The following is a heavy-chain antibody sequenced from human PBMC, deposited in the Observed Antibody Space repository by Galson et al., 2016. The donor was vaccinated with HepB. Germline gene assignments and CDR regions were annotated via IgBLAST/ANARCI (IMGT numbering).Heavy chain of an antibody. CDR1: GDSVSSNSAA. J-gene: IGHJ6*02. Sequence: CAISGDSVSSNSAAWNWIRQSPSRGLEWLGRTYYRSKWYNEYAVSVKSRITINPDTSKIQFSLQLNSVTPEDTAVYYCARDLREALAGTGYYYYGLDVWGQGTTVTVSS. V-gene: IGHV6-1*01. D-gene: IGHD6-19*01. CDR2: TYYRSKWYN. CDR3: ARDLREALAGTGYYYYGLDV.